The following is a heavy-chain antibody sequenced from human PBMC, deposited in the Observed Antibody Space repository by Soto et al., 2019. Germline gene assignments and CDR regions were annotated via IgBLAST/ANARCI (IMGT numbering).Heavy chain of an antibody. CDR1: GGTFSSYS. CDR3: ARDRQCAL. J-gene: IGHJ4*02. Sequence: QVQLVQSGAEVKKPGSSVKVSCKASGGTFSSYSINWVRQAPGQGLEWMGWISAYNGNTNYAQNLQGRVTMTTDTSTSTAYMELMRLRSDDTAVYYCARDRQCALWGQGTLVTVSS. V-gene: IGHV1-18*01. CDR2: ISAYNGNT.